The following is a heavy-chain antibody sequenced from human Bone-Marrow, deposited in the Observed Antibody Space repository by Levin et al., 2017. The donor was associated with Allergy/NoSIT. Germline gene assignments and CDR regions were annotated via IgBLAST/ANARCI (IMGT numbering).Heavy chain of an antibody. Sequence: SQTLSLPCTVSCVSIGSGCYHWRWIRQHPGKGLEWIGYIYYSGSTYYSPSRKSRVTMSLDTSKIQFSLKLTSVTAADTAVYYCAREDGSTVDYWGQGTLVTVSS. V-gene: IGHV4-31*03. J-gene: IGHJ4*02. CDR1: CVSIGSGCYH. CDR3: AREDGSTVDY. CDR2: IYYSGST. D-gene: IGHD5-24*01.